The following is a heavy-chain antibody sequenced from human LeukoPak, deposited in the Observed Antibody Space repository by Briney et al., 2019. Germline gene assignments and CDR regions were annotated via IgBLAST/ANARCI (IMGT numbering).Heavy chain of an antibody. CDR1: GGSISGYY. CDR2: IYYSGST. D-gene: IGHD3-16*01. V-gene: IGHV4-59*01. J-gene: IGHJ5*02. Sequence: SETLSLTCAVSGGSISGYYWSWIRQPPGKGLEWIGYIYYSGSTNYNPSFKSRVTMSVDTSTNQFSLRLSSVTAADTAIYYCARRLGPFDPWGQGTLVTVSS. CDR3: ARRLGPFDP.